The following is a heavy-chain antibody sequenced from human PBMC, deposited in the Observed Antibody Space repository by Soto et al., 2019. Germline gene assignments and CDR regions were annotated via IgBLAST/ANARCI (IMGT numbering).Heavy chain of an antibody. CDR2: IYWDDDK. CDR3: VHSYYDILTGYYNWFDP. D-gene: IGHD3-9*01. J-gene: IGHJ5*02. V-gene: IGHV2-5*02. CDR1: GFSLSTSGVG. Sequence: QITLKESGPTLVKPTQTLTLTCTFSGFSLSTSGVGVGWIRQPPGKALEWLALIYWDDDKRYSPSLKNRLTITKDTSKNQVVLTMTNMDPVDTATYYCVHSYYDILTGYYNWFDPWGQGTLVTVSS.